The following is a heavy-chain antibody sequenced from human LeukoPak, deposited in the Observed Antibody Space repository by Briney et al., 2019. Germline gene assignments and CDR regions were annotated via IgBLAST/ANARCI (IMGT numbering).Heavy chain of an antibody. CDR3: ASMVRGVIEIFDY. V-gene: IGHV4-39*01. J-gene: IGHJ4*02. CDR2: IYYSGST. Sequence: SETLSLTCTVSGGSTSSSSHYWGWIRQPPGKGLEWIGSIYYSGSTYYNPSLKSRVTISVDTSKNQFSLKLSSVTAADTAVYYCASMVRGVIEIFDYWGQGTLVTVSS. CDR1: GGSTSSSSHY. D-gene: IGHD3-10*01.